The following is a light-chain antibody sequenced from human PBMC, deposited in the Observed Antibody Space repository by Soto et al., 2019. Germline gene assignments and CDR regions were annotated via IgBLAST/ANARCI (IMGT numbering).Light chain of an antibody. CDR3: QQYGNSVPFT. Sequence: EIVLTQSPGTLSLSPGERATLSCRASQSVSSSYLAWYQHKRGQAPRLLIHGTSSRATGIPDRFSGSGSGTDFPLTISRLEPEDFSVYYCQQYGNSVPFTFGQGTKVEI. CDR1: QSVSSSY. J-gene: IGKJ2*01. CDR2: GTS. V-gene: IGKV3-20*01.